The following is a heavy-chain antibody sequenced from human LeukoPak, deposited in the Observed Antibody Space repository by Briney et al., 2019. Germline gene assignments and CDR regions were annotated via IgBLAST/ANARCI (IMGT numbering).Heavy chain of an antibody. CDR3: ARAIPSSDGITMVRAPFDY. CDR2: INPSGGST. Sequence: GASVKVSCKASGYTFTSYYMHWVRQAPGQGLEWMGIINPSGGSTSYAQKFQGRVTMTRDTSTSTVYMELSSLRSEDTAVYYCARAIPSSDGITMVRAPFDYWGQGTLVTVSS. D-gene: IGHD3-10*01. J-gene: IGHJ4*02. CDR1: GYTFTSYY. V-gene: IGHV1-46*01.